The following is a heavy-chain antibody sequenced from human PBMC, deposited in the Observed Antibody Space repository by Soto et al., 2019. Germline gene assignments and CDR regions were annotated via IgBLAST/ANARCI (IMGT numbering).Heavy chain of an antibody. Sequence: QVPLVQSGAEVKKPGSSVKVSCKASGGSFSSYSITWVRQAPGQGLEWIGGIIPMSDTARYAQKFEGRVTITADKSTKTAYMELSSLRSEDTAVYFCATILGGFFDFWGQGTLVTVSS. CDR1: GGSFSSYS. D-gene: IGHD3-3*02. V-gene: IGHV1-69*06. CDR2: IIPMSDTA. CDR3: ATILGGFFDF. J-gene: IGHJ4*02.